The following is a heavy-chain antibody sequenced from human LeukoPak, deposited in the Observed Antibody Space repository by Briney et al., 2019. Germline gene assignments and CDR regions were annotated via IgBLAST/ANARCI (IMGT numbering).Heavy chain of an antibody. CDR1: GYTFTGYY. Sequence: GASVKVSCKASGYTFTGYYMHWVRQAPGQGLEWMGWINPNSGGTNYAQKFQGRVTMTRDTSTSTVYMELSSLRSEDTAVYYCARDPYSSSRLVAYYFDYWGQGTLVTVSS. J-gene: IGHJ4*02. CDR2: INPNSGGT. D-gene: IGHD6-13*01. V-gene: IGHV1-2*02. CDR3: ARDPYSSSRLVAYYFDY.